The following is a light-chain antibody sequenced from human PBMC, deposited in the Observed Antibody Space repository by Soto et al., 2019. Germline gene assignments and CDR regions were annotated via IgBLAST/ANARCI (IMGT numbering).Light chain of an antibody. J-gene: IGKJ1*01. CDR3: QQFKDYVWT. CDR1: QSINNY. CDR2: SAS. V-gene: IGKV1-39*01. Sequence: DIQMTQSPASLSVSVGDRVTITCRASQSINNYLNWYLQRPGQAPKLLIRSASTLQRGVPSRFSGSGSRTEFTLIISNLQPDDFATYYCQQFKDYVWTFGQGTKVDIK.